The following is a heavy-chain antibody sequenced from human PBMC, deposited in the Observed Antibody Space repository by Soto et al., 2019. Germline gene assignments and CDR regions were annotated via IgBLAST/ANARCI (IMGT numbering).Heavy chain of an antibody. Sequence: PGGSLRLSCAASGFTFSSYAMSWVRQAPGKGLEWVSAISGSGGSTYYADSVRGRFAISRDNAKNSLYLQMNSLRADDTAVYYCGTYRYCDSGGCRWGFDIWGQGTVVTVSS. CDR2: ISGSGGST. D-gene: IGHD2-15*01. CDR3: GTYRYCDSGGCRWGFDI. V-gene: IGHV3-23*01. J-gene: IGHJ3*02. CDR1: GFTFSSYA.